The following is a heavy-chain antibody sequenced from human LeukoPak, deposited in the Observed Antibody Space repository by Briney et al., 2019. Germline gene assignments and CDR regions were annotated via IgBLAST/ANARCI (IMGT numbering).Heavy chain of an antibody. D-gene: IGHD2-2*01. CDR1: GFTFSDYY. J-gene: IGHJ2*01. CDR2: ISSSGSTI. Sequence: GSLRLSCAASGFTFSDYYMSWIRQAPGKGLVWVSYISSSGSTIYYADSVKGRFTISRDNAKNSLYLQMNSLRAEDTAVYYCARDSVVPAAIDWYFDLWGRGTLVTVSS. CDR3: ARDSVVPAAIDWYFDL. V-gene: IGHV3-11*01.